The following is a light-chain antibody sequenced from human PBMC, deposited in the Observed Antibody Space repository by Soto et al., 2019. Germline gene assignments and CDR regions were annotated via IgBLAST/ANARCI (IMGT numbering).Light chain of an antibody. V-gene: IGLV1-40*01. CDR2: GNS. J-gene: IGLJ3*02. CDR1: SSNTGAGYE. CDR3: QSYDSSLNGWV. Sequence: QAVVTQPPSVSGAPGQRVTISCTGSSSNTGAGYEVHWYQQLPGTAPKLLIYGNSNRPSGVPDRFSGSKSGTSASLGITGLQAEDEADYYCQSYDSSLNGWVFGGGTKLTVL.